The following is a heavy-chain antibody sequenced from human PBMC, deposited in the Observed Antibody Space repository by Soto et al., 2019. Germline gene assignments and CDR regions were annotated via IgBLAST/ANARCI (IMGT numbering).Heavy chain of an antibody. V-gene: IGHV3-53*01. D-gene: IGHD3-10*01. Sequence: EVQLVESGGGLIQPGGSLRLSCAVSGFTVSNNYMSWVRQAPGKGLEGVSVIYSGGYTAYGDSVKGRFTISRDNSKNTLIPQKNTPGPVDPAVFYCGPHPGGGGYWVQGTLVTLSS. CDR3: GPHPGGGGY. CDR1: GFTVSNNY. J-gene: IGHJ4*02. CDR2: IYSGGYT.